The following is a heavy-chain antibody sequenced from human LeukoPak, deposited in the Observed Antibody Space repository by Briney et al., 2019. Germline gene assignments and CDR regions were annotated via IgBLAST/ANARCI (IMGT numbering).Heavy chain of an antibody. D-gene: IGHD3-10*01. V-gene: IGHV1-69*04. CDR2: IIPILGIA. CDR1: GGTFSSYA. Sequence: SVKVSCKASGGTFSSYAISWVRQAPGQGLERMGRIIPILGIANYAQKFQGRVTITADKSTSTAYMELSSLRSEDTAVYFCAKRGVVIRAVIIIGFHKEAYYFDYWGQGILVTVSS. CDR3: AKRGVVIRAVIIIGFHKEAYYFDY. J-gene: IGHJ4*02.